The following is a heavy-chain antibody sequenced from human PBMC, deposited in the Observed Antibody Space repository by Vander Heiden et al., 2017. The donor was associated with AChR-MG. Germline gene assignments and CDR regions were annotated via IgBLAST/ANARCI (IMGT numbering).Heavy chain of an antibody. Sequence: EVQLVEAGGGLVKPGGSLRLSCAASGFTFSNYSMNGVRQAPGKGLEWVSSISSSSSYIYYADSVKGRFTISRDNAKNSLYLQMNSLRAEDTAVYYCASWGSGSYHYWGQGTLVTVSS. CDR3: ASWGSGSYHY. CDR2: ISSSSSYI. CDR1: GFTFSNYS. V-gene: IGHV3-21*01. D-gene: IGHD1-26*01. J-gene: IGHJ4*02.